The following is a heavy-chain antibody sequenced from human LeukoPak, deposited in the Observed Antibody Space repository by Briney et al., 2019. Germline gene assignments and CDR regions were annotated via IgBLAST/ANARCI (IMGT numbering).Heavy chain of an antibody. CDR3: ARIPAAGVWFDY. CDR2: IFPSDGST. V-gene: IGHV1-46*01. D-gene: IGHD3-16*01. CDR1: GYTLTSYY. J-gene: IGHJ4*02. Sequence: ASVKVSCKASGYTLTSYYMHWVRQAPGQGLERMGIIFPSDGSTSYAQKFQGRVTMTRDTSTSTLYMELSSLRSEDTAVYYCARIPAAGVWFDYWGQGTLVTVSS.